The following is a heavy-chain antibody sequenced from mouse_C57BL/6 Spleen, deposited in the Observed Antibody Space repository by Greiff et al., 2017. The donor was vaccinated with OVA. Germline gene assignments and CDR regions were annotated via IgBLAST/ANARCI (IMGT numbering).Heavy chain of an antibody. D-gene: IGHD2-5*01. V-gene: IGHV1-85*01. CDR2: IYPRDGST. J-gene: IGHJ4*01. CDR1: GYTFTSYD. CDR3: ARWGYSNYGGYAMDY. Sequence: QVHVKQSGPELVKPGASVKLSCKASGYTFTSYDINWVKQRPGQGLEWIGWIYPRDGSTKYNEKFKGKATLTVDTSSSTAYMELHSLTSEDSAVYFCARWGYSNYGGYAMDYWGQGTSVTVSS.